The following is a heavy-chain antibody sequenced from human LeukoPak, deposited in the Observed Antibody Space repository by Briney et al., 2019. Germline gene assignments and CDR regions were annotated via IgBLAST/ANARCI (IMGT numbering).Heavy chain of an antibody. J-gene: IGHJ6*03. CDR2: IWYGGSHK. CDR1: GFTFSSHG. CDR3: ARDIFYYYYMDV. V-gene: IGHV3-33*01. Sequence: PGRSLRLSCAASGFTFSSHGMHWVCQAPGKGLEWVAVIWYGGSHKYYADSVKGRFTISRDNSKNTLYLQMNSLRAEDTAVYYCARDIFYYYYMDVWGKGTTVTVSS.